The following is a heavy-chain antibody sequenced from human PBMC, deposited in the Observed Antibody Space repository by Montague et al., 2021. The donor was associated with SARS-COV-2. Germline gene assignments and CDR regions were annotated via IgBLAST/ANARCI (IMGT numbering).Heavy chain of an antibody. CDR3: ARGWAFDP. Sequence: SETLSLTCTVSGGSTASNCWNWIRQSQGKGPEWIGYVYYNGDTKYNPSLQSRVTISIDTSKNHFSLRLNSVAAADTDVYFRARGWAFDPWGQGTMVTVSS. CDR1: GGSTASNC. D-gene: IGHD6-19*01. V-gene: IGHV4-59*08. J-gene: IGHJ3*01. CDR2: VYYNGDT.